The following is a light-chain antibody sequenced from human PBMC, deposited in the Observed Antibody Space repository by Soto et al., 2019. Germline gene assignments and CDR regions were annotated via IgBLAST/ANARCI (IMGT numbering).Light chain of an antibody. CDR3: QQRGKWPST. V-gene: IGKV3-11*01. CDR2: DVS. CDR1: HSVSSY. J-gene: IGKJ2*02. Sequence: EIVLTQSPATLSLSPGDRATLSCRASHSVSSYLAWYQQRPGQAPRLLIYDVSNRATGIPARFSGSGSGTDFSLTITSLEPEDFAVYYCQQRGKWPSTFGPGTKVEMK.